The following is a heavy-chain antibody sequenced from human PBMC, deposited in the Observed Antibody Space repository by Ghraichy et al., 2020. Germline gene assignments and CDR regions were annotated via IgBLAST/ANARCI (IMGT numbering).Heavy chain of an antibody. Sequence: GGSLRLSCAASGFTFSSYAMSWVRQAPGKGLEWVSAISGGGGSTYYADSVKGRFTISRDNSKNTLYLQMNSLRAEDTAVYYCAKDRGQWLVLDYWGQGTLVTVSS. V-gene: IGHV3-23*01. J-gene: IGHJ4*02. D-gene: IGHD6-19*01. CDR1: GFTFSSYA. CDR2: ISGGGGST. CDR3: AKDRGQWLVLDY.